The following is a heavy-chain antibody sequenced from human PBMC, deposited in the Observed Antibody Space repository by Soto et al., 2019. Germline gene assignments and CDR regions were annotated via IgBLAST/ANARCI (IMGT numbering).Heavy chain of an antibody. CDR3: ARGRHYYYGMDV. V-gene: IGHV4-59*01. CDR1: GGSISSYY. J-gene: IGHJ6*02. CDR2: IYYSGST. Sequence: SETLSLTCTVSGGSISSYYWSWIRQPPGKGLEWIGYIYYSGSTNYNPSLKSRVTISVDTSKNQFSLKLSSVTAADTAVYYCARGRHYYYGMDVWGQGTTLTVSS.